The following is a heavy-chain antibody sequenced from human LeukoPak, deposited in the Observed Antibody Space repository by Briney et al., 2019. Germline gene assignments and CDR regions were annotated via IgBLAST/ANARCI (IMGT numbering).Heavy chain of an antibody. CDR3: ARGGVDYYGSGTYYLMYYFDY. J-gene: IGHJ4*02. V-gene: IGHV3-23*01. D-gene: IGHD3-10*01. CDR2: ISGSGGAT. Sequence: GGSLRLSCAASGFTFSSYAMSWVRQAPGKGLEWVSGISGSGGATYYADSVKGRFTISRDDLHNTLYLQMNSLRAEDTAVYFCARGGVDYYGSGTYYLMYYFDYWGQGALVTVSS. CDR1: GFTFSSYA.